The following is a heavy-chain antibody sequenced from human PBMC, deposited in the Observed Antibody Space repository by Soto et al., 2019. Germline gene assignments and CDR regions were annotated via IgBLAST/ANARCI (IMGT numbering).Heavy chain of an antibody. D-gene: IGHD3-10*01. CDR1: GFTFNDFA. V-gene: IGHV3-64D*08. Sequence: PGGSLRLSCSASGFTFNDFAIHWVRQAPGMGLECVSGISSNGGSTYYADAVKGRFNLSRDNSKNTLYLQMNSLKSEDTAVYYCVKPEAKQNYGYSAFDIWGQGTMVNVSS. CDR3: VKPEAKQNYGYSAFDI. J-gene: IGHJ3*02. CDR2: ISSNGGST.